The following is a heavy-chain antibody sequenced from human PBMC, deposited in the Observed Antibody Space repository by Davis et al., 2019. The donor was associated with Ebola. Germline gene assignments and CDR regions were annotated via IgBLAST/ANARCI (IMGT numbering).Heavy chain of an antibody. D-gene: IGHD3-10*01. CDR2: ISHDVSYK. Sequence: GGSLRLSCAASGFTFSNYGMHWVRQAPGKGLEWMALISHDVSYKYYADSVKGRFTISRDNSKKTLYLQMNSLRAEDTAVYYCARQTMVWYYFDYWGQGTLVTVSS. J-gene: IGHJ4*02. CDR3: ARQTMVWYYFDY. V-gene: IGHV3-30*03. CDR1: GFTFSNYG.